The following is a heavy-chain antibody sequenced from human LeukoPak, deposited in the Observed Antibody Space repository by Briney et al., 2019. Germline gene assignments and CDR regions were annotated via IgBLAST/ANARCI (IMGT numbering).Heavy chain of an antibody. CDR2: IYYSGST. J-gene: IGHJ3*02. V-gene: IGHV4-30-4*01. Sequence: PSQTLSITCTVSGGSISSGDYYWSWIRQPPGKGLEWVGYIYYSGSTYYNPSLKSRVTISVDTSKNQFSLKLSSVTAADTAVYYCARDLRVVTGRAFDIRGQGTMVTVSS. CDR3: ARDLRVVTGRAFDI. D-gene: IGHD2-21*02. CDR1: GGSISSGDYY.